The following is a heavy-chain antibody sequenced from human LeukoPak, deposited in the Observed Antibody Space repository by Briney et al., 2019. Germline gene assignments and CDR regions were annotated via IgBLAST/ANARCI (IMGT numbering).Heavy chain of an antibody. Sequence: SETLSLTCTVSGDSISSYYWSWIRQPAGKGLEWIGRIYTSGSTNYNPSLKSRVTMSVDTSKNEFSLRLNSVTAADTPVYYCARGSYYYGSGSYPFDHWGQGTLVTVSS. CDR2: IYTSGST. J-gene: IGHJ4*02. V-gene: IGHV4-4*07. CDR1: GDSISSYY. D-gene: IGHD3-10*01. CDR3: ARGSYYYGSGSYPFDH.